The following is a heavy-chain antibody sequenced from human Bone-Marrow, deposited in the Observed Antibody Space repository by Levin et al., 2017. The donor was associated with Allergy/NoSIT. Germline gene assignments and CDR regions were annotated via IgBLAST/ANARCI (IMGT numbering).Heavy chain of an antibody. J-gene: IGHJ3*02. CDR2: IQQDGTEK. V-gene: IGHV3-7*03. CDR1: GFTFSSYW. D-gene: IGHD2-2*01. Sequence: GESLKISCAASGFTFSSYWMNWVRQAPGKGLEWVANIQQDGTEKYYVDSVRGRFSISRDNAQNSVYLEMNSLRAEDTAMYFCARGDCSTTGCFFTPQYDAFDIWGQGTMVTVSS. CDR3: ARGDCSTTGCFFTPQYDAFDI.